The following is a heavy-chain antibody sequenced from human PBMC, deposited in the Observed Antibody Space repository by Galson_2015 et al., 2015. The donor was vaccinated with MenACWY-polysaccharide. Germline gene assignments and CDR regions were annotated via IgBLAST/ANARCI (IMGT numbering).Heavy chain of an antibody. D-gene: IGHD3-10*01. Sequence: SVKVSCKASGYTFTNCAITWVRQAPGQGLEWMGWVSTYNGDTNYSQKLQGRVAMTTDTSTSTAYMELRSLRSDDTAVYYCTRVSFYYGPYFDFWCRRTLVTVSS. CDR3: TRVSFYYGPYFDF. CDR2: VSTYNGDT. CDR1: GYTFTNCA. V-gene: IGHV1-18*04. J-gene: IGHJ4*02.